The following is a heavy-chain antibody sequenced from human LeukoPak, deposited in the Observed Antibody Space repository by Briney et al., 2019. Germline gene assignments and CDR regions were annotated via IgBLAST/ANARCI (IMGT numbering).Heavy chain of an antibody. CDR3: VRVGGSFDYFDY. CDR1: GYSISIAYY. D-gene: IGHD1-26*01. Sequence: SETLSLTCTVSGYSISIAYYWGWIRQPPGRGLEWIGSIYHSGSNYYKPSLKSLVSISVDTSKNQFSLRLSSVTAADTAVYYCVRVGGSFDYFDYWGQGTLATVSS. V-gene: IGHV4-38-2*02. J-gene: IGHJ4*02. CDR2: IYHSGSN.